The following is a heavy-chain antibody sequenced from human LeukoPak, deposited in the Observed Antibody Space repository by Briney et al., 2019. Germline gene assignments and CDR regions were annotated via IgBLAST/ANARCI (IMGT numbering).Heavy chain of an antibody. V-gene: IGHV3-74*01. Sequence: GGSLRLSCAASGNYWMHWVRQAPGKGLLWVSHINSDGSWTSYADSVKGRFAISKDNAKNTVYLQMNSLRTEDTAVYYCVSFYETYWGRGTLVTVSS. CDR2: INSDGSWT. D-gene: IGHD2/OR15-2a*01. CDR3: VSFYETY. CDR1: GNYW. J-gene: IGHJ4*02.